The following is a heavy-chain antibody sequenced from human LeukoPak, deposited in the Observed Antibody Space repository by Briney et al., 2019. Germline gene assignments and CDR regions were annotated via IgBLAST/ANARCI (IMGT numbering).Heavy chain of an antibody. D-gene: IGHD6-25*01. Sequence: LSGGSLRLSCVAYGFTFSTYSFNWVRQAPGKGLEWISYISFIGRGDFVTYYADSVKGRFTISRDDASNSMFLHMDSLKPEDAAVYYCSRDRKPWQRLPTTGFDPWGPGTLVAVSS. J-gene: IGHJ5*02. V-gene: IGHV3-48*01. CDR1: GFTFSTYS. CDR2: ISFIGRGDFVT. CDR3: SRDRKPWQRLPTTGFDP.